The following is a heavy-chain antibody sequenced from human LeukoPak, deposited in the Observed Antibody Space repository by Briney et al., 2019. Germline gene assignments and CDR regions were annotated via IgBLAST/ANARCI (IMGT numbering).Heavy chain of an antibody. CDR2: MNPNSRNT. Sequence: ASVRVSCKASGYTFTSYDINWVRQATGQAPEWMGWMNPNSRNTGYAQKFRGRVSITGNTSISTAYMELSSLVSEDTPVYYCARLGELSSDDYWGQGTLVTVSS. D-gene: IGHD3-16*02. CDR3: ARLGELSSDDY. CDR1: GYTFTSYD. J-gene: IGHJ4*02. V-gene: IGHV1-8*03.